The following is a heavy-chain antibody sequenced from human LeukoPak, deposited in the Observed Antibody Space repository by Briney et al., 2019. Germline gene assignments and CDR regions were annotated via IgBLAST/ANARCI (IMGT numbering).Heavy chain of an antibody. J-gene: IGHJ4*02. CDR2: IYTSGSN. Sequence: SETLSLTCTVSGVPISRYYWNWIRQSAGKGLEWIGRIYTSGSNNCNPSVKSRVTMSVDTSQNQFSLKLTSVTAADTAVYYCAGVKVWGSYQTAFDYWGQGTLVTVSS. CDR1: GVPISRYY. V-gene: IGHV4-4*07. D-gene: IGHD3-16*02. CDR3: AGVKVWGSYQTAFDY.